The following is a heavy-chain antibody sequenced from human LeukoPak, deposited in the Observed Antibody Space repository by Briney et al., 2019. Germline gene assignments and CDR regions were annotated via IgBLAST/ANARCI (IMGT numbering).Heavy chain of an antibody. D-gene: IGHD5-18*01. CDR1: GGSMTDYY. CDR3: ASGRYSYANEF. V-gene: IGHV4-59*01. Sequence: PSETLSPTCTVSGGSMTDYYWSWIRQPPGKGLEWIGFIYYTGSTNYNPSLKSRLTVSLDTSKNQFSLELRSVTAADTAVYYCASGRYSYANEFWGLGTLVTVSS. J-gene: IGHJ4*02. CDR2: IYYTGST.